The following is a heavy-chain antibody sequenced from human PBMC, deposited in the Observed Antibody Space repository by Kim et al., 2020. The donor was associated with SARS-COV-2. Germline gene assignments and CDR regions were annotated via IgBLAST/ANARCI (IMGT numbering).Heavy chain of an antibody. Sequence: GGSLRLSCAASGFTFSNYGMSWVRQAPGKGLEWVATIKQDGSENYYGDSVKGRFTISRDNAKNSLYLQMNSLRAEDTAVYYCAREEWRGSGSYGLDYWGQGILVTVSS. D-gene: IGHD3-10*01. CDR2: IKQDGSEN. J-gene: IGHJ4*02. CDR1: GFTFSNYG. CDR3: AREEWRGSGSYGLDY. V-gene: IGHV3-7*01.